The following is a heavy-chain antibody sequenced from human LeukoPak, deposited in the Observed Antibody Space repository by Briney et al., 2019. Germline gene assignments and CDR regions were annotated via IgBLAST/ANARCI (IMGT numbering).Heavy chain of an antibody. D-gene: IGHD1-26*01. J-gene: IGHJ3*02. Sequence: GGSLRLSCAASGFTFSSYWMSWVRQAPGKGLEWVANIKQDGSEKYYVDSVKGRFTISRDNAKNSLYLQMNSLRAEDTAVYYCAREGQIGGSSRSYAFDIWGQGTMVTVSS. CDR3: AREGQIGGSSRSYAFDI. CDR1: GFTFSSYW. CDR2: IKQDGSEK. V-gene: IGHV3-7*01.